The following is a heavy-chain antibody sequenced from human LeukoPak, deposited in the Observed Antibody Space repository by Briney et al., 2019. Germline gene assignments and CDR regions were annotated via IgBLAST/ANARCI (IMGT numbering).Heavy chain of an antibody. V-gene: IGHV3-48*03. CDR1: GFTFSSYE. D-gene: IGHD3-22*01. Sequence: GGSLRLSCAASGFTFSSYEMNWVRQAPGKGLEWVSYISSSGSTIYYADSVKGRFTISRDNSKNTLYLQMNSLRAEDTAVYYCAKDANYYDRSRNFDYWGQGTLVTVSS. J-gene: IGHJ4*02. CDR2: ISSSGSTI. CDR3: AKDANYYDRSRNFDY.